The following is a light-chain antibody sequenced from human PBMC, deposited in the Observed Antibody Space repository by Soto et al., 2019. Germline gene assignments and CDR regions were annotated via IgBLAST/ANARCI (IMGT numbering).Light chain of an antibody. CDR1: QSVSSY. V-gene: IGKV1-5*03. CDR3: QQYNTYPLT. Sequence: DIQMTQSPSTLSASIGDRVTITCRASQSVSSYLAWYQQKPGKAPKFLIYKASDLESGVPSRFSGSGSGTEFTLTISSLQPDDFATYYCQQYNTYPLTFGGGTKVEI. CDR2: KAS. J-gene: IGKJ4*01.